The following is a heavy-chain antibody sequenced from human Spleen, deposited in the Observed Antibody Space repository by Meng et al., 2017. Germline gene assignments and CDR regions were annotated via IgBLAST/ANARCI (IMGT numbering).Heavy chain of an antibody. D-gene: IGHD3-22*01. Sequence: GESLKISCATSGFSFDRYVMSWVRQAPGKGLEWVASISGSGGSTYYEDSVKGRFTISRDNSKRTLFLEVNSLRAEDTAVYYCTKTPYYYDSSGSVKGGNYVDSWGQGTLVTVSS. V-gene: IGHV3-23*01. CDR3: TKTPYYYDSSGSVKGGNYVDS. CDR2: ISGSGGST. J-gene: IGHJ4*02. CDR1: GFSFDRYV.